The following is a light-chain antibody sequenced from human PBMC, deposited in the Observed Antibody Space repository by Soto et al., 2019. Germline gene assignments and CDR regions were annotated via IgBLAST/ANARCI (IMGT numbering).Light chain of an antibody. CDR3: SSFTNTYSYG. CDR2: DVS. V-gene: IGLV2-14*01. CDR1: SGDVGAYNY. J-gene: IGLJ1*01. Sequence: QSALTQPASVSGSPGQSITISCTGTSGDVGAYNYVSWYQQHPGKAPRLMIYDVSNRPSGASNRFSGSKSGNTASLTISGLQAEDEADYYCSSFTNTYSYGFGTGTKVTVL.